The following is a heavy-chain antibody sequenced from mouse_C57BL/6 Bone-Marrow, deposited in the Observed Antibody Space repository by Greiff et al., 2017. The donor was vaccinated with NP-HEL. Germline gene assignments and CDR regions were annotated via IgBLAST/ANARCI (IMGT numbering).Heavy chain of an antibody. J-gene: IGHJ4*01. D-gene: IGHD1-1*01. Sequence: DVQLVESGGGLVQPKGSLKLSCAASGFTFNTYAMHWVRQAPGKGLEWVARIRSKSSNYATYYADSVKDRFTISRDDSQSMLYLQMNNLKTEDTAMYYCVRDRSSYDYYAMDYWGQGTSVTVSS. CDR3: VRDRSSYDYYAMDY. CDR2: IRSKSSNYAT. V-gene: IGHV10-3*01. CDR1: GFTFNTYA.